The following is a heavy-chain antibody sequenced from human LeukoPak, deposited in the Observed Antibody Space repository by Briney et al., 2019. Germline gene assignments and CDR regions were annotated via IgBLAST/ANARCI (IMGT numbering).Heavy chain of an antibody. Sequence: PSETLSLTCTVSGGSISSSSYYWGWIRQPPGKGLEWIGSIYYSGSTYYNPSLKSRVTISVDTSKNQFSLKLSSVTAADTAVYYCAQHQSHQLGAFDIWGQGTMVTVSS. J-gene: IGHJ3*02. CDR1: GGSISSSSYY. CDR3: AQHQSHQLGAFDI. V-gene: IGHV4-39*01. CDR2: IYYSGST. D-gene: IGHD1-1*01.